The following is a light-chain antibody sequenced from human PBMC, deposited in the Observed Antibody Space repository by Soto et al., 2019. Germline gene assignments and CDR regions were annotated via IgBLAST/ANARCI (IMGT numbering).Light chain of an antibody. CDR2: GAS. CDR1: QSVSSSY. J-gene: IGKJ4*01. V-gene: IGKV3-20*01. Sequence: ESVFTQSPCTLSLSPVERATLSCRASQSVSSSYLAWYQQKPVQAPRLLIYGASSRATGIPDRFSGSGSGTDFTLTINRLEPEDFAVYYCEQYDKSITFGGGTKVDIK. CDR3: EQYDKSIT.